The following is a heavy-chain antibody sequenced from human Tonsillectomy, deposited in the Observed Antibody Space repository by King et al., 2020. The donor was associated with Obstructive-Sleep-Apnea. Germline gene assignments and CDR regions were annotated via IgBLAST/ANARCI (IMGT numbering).Heavy chain of an antibody. Sequence: PLQESGPGLVKPSETLSLTCTVSGGFVTSSSYYWGWVRQPPGEGLEWIGSIYYTGTTDYNPSLKSRVTISLDTSNNQFSLKLTSVTAADTAVYYCAGRYFDWSSQTYYGLDVWGQGTTVTVSS. CDR2: IYYTGTT. V-gene: IGHV4-39*01. CDR1: GGFVTSSSYY. CDR3: AGRYFDWSSQTYYGLDV. D-gene: IGHD3-9*01. J-gene: IGHJ6*02.